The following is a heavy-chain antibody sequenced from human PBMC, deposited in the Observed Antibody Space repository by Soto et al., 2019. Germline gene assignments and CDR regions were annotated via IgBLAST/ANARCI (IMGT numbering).Heavy chain of an antibody. Sequence: ASVKVSCKASGYTFTSYYMHWVRQAPGQGLEWMGIINPSGGSTSYAQKFQGRVTMTRDTSTSTVYMELSSLRSEDTAVYYCAREPEIAAAGWTQGAFDIWGQGTMVTVSS. D-gene: IGHD6-13*01. J-gene: IGHJ3*02. V-gene: IGHV1-46*01. CDR2: INPSGGST. CDR3: AREPEIAAAGWTQGAFDI. CDR1: GYTFTSYY.